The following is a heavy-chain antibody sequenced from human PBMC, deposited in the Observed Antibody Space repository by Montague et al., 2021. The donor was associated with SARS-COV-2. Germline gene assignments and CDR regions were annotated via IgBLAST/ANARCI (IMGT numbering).Heavy chain of an antibody. J-gene: IGHJ4*02. Sequence: SETLSLTCTVSGGSISSYYWGWIRQPPGKGLEWIGSIYYSGSTHYNPSLKSRVTISVDTSKNQFSLTLSSVTAADTAVYYCARRGDYGGPRFDYWGQGTLVSVSS. CDR3: ARRGDYGGPRFDY. D-gene: IGHD4-23*01. CDR2: IYYSGST. CDR1: GGSISSYY. V-gene: IGHV4-39*01.